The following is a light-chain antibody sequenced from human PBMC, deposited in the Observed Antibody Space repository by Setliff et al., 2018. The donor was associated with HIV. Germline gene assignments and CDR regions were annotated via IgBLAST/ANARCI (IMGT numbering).Light chain of an antibody. V-gene: IGKV3D-15*01. CDR2: GAS. CDR1: ESIGRN. J-gene: IGKJ1*01. Sequence: EIVMTQSPAALSVFPGERATLSCRASESIGRNLAWYQQRPGHAPTLLLYGASARAAGVSAKISGSGSGTEFTLTISTPQSQDSAVYYCLQYNSWPRTFGQGTKV. CDR3: LQYNSWPRT.